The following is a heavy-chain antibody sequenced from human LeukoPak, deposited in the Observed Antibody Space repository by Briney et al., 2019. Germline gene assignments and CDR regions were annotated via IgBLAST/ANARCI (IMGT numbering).Heavy chain of an antibody. CDR2: IRYDGSNK. V-gene: IGHV3-30*02. CDR1: GFTFSSYG. D-gene: IGHD1-20*01. CDR3: ARESITGHRDFDY. J-gene: IGHJ4*02. Sequence: GGSLRLSCAASGFTFSSYGMHWVRQAPGKGLEGVAFIRYDGSNKYYADSVKGRITNSRDNSKNTLYLQMNSLKAEDTAVYYCARESITGHRDFDYWGQGTLVTDSS.